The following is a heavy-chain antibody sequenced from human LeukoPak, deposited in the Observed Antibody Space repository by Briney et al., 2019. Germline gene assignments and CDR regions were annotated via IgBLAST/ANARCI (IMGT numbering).Heavy chain of an antibody. CDR2: ISSNGGST. CDR1: GFTFSSYS. Sequence: GGSLRLSCAASGFTFSSYSMDWVRQAPGKGLEYVSAISSNGGSTYYANSVKGRFTISRDNSKNTLYLQMGSLRAEDMAVYYCARGGYYYDSSGYDLFDYWGQGTLVTVSS. CDR3: ARGGYYYDSSGYDLFDY. V-gene: IGHV3-64*01. J-gene: IGHJ4*02. D-gene: IGHD3-22*01.